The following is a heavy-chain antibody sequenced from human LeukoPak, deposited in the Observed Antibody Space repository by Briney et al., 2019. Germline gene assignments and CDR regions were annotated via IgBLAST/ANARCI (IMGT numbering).Heavy chain of an antibody. J-gene: IGHJ4*02. CDR2: ISGSGDNT. V-gene: IGHV3-23*01. CDR1: GFTFSSYA. CDR3: AKDGGLAFDY. Sequence: GGSLRLSCAASGFTFSSYAMSWVRQAPGKGLEWVSGISGSGDNTYYADSVKGRFTISRDNSKNTLYLQMNSLRAEDTAVYYCAKDGGLAFDYWGQGTLVTVSS. D-gene: IGHD3-16*01.